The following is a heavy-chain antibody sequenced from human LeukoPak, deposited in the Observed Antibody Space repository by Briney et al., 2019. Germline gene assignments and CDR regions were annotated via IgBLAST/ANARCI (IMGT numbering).Heavy chain of an antibody. CDR3: ARAGDGSGSYYNRYYDYGMDV. CDR1: GGTFSSYA. Sequence: ASVKVSCKASGGTFSSYAISWVRQAPGQGLEWMGGIIPIFGTADYAQKFQGRVTITADESTSTAYMELSSLRSEDTAVYYCARAGDGSGSYYNRYYDYGMDVWRQGTTVTVSS. CDR2: IIPIFGTA. J-gene: IGHJ6*02. V-gene: IGHV1-69*13. D-gene: IGHD3-10*01.